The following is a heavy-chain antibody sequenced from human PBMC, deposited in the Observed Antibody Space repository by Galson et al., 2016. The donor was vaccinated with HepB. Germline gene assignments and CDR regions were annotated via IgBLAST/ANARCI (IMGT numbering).Heavy chain of an antibody. CDR1: GFTFSSHN. D-gene: IGHD1-26*01. Sequence: ETLRLSCAASGFTFSSHNMAWVRQAPGKGLEWVSSTDDAIATLWYADSVRGRFTISRDIPKNTVYLQMGILRTEDTAVYFCARHSAFGARFYFDLWGPGTRVTVSS. J-gene: IGHJ4*02. CDR3: ARHSAFGARFYFDL. CDR2: TDDAIATL. V-gene: IGHV3-23*01.